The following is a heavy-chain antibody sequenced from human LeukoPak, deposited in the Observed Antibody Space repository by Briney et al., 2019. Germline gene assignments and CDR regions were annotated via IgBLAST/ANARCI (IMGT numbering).Heavy chain of an antibody. Sequence: ASVKVSCKASGYTFTSYGISWVRQAPGQGLEWMGWISAYNGNTNYAQKLQGRVTMTTDTSTSTAYMELRSLRSDDTAVYYCARMQLDNYYYYYYMDVWGKGTTVTISS. CDR1: GYTFTSYG. J-gene: IGHJ6*03. D-gene: IGHD6-13*01. CDR2: ISAYNGNT. CDR3: ARMQLDNYYYYYYMDV. V-gene: IGHV1-18*01.